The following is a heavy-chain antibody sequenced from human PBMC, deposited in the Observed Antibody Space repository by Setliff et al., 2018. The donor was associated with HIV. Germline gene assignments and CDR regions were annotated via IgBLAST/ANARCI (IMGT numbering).Heavy chain of an antibody. CDR1: GYTFTKYA. CDR2: INTNTGNP. CDR3: ARDSVMTVDRGGAGSAFDL. D-gene: IGHD2-21*02. Sequence: ASVKVSCKASGYTFTKYAMNWVRQAPGQGLEWMGWINTNTGNPMYAQGFTGRFVFSLDTSVSTAYLQITSLETEDTAMYFCARDSVMTVDRGGAGSAFDLWGQGTMVTVSS. V-gene: IGHV7-4-1*02. J-gene: IGHJ3*01.